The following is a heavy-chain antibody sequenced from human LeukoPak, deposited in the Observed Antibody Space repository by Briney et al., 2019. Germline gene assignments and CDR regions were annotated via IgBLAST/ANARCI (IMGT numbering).Heavy chain of an antibody. V-gene: IGHV3-30*02. CDR1: GFSFSTYG. CDR2: IRYDGSNK. J-gene: IGHJ4*02. CDR3: AKGEYSNSSQVFDY. Sequence: GGSLRLSCAASGFSFSTYGMHWVRQAPGKGLEWVAFIRYDGSNKFYADSVKGRFTISRDNSKNTLYLQMNSLRGEDTAVYYCAKGEYSNSSQVFDYWGQGTLVTVSS. D-gene: IGHD6-6*01.